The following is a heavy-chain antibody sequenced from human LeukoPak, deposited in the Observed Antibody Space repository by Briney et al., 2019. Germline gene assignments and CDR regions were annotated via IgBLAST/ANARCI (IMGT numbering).Heavy chain of an antibody. CDR3: GSSMDV. J-gene: IGHJ6*04. CDR1: GFTSSSYW. CDR2: IKQDGSEK. Sequence: PGGSLRLSCAASGFTSSSYWMHWVRQAPGKGLEWVANIKQDGSEKYYVDSVKGRFTSSRDNAKISLYLQMNILRAEDTAVYYCGSSMDVWGKGTTVTVSS. V-gene: IGHV3-7*01.